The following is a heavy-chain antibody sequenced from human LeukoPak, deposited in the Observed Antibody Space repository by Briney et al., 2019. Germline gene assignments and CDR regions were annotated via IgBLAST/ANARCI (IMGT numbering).Heavy chain of an antibody. D-gene: IGHD1-26*01. CDR1: GYSISSGYY. Sequence: SETLSLTCTVSGYSISSGYYWGWIRQPPGKGLEWIGSIYHSGSTYYNPSLKSRVTISVDTSKNQFSLKLSSVTAADTAVYYCARAIGGGPDAFDIWGQGTMVTVSS. J-gene: IGHJ3*02. CDR3: ARAIGGGPDAFDI. V-gene: IGHV4-38-2*02. CDR2: IYHSGST.